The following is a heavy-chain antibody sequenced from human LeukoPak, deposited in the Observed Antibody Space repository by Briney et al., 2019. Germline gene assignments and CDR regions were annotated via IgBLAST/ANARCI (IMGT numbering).Heavy chain of an antibody. Sequence: ASVKVSCKASGYTFTSYYMHWVRQAPGQGLEWMGIINPSGGSTIYAQKFQGRVTMTEDTSTDTAYMELSSLRSEDTAVYYCATVPFTFGGVIVTKYYFDYWGQGTLVTVSS. V-gene: IGHV1-46*01. CDR1: GYTFTSYY. CDR3: ATVPFTFGGVIVTKYYFDY. CDR2: INPSGGST. J-gene: IGHJ4*02. D-gene: IGHD3-16*02.